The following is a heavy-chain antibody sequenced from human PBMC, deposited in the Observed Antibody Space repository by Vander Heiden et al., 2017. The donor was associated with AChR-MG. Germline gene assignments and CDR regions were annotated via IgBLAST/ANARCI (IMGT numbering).Heavy chain of an antibody. CDR3: ARDFSSSWSSGFGY. CDR1: GFTFSSYS. J-gene: IGHJ4*02. CDR2: ISSSSSYI. Sequence: EVQLVESGGGLVKPGGSLRLSCAASGFTFSSYSMNWVRQAPGKGLGWVSSISSSSSYIYYADSVKGRFTISRDNAKNSLYLQMNSLRAEDTAVYYCARDFSSSWSSGFGYWGQGTLVTVSS. D-gene: IGHD6-13*01. V-gene: IGHV3-21*01.